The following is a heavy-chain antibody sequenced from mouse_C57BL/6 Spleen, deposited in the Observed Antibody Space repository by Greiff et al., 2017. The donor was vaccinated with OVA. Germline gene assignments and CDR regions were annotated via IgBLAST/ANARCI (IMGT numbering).Heavy chain of an antibody. CDR3: ARSGISILQTYWYVDV. D-gene: IGHD1-2*01. V-gene: IGHV1-53*01. CDR2: INPSNGGT. Sequence: QVQLQQPGTELVKPGASVKLSCKASGYTFTSYWMHWVKQRPGQGLEWIGNINPSNGGTNYNEKFKSKATLTVDKSSSTAYMQLSSLTSEDSAVYYCARSGISILQTYWYVDVWGTGTTVTVSS. CDR1: GYTFTSYW. J-gene: IGHJ1*03.